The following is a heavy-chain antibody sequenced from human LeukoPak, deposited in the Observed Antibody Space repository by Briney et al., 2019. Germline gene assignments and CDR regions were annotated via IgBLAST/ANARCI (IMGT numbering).Heavy chain of an antibody. Sequence: GRSLRLSCAASGFTFSSYAMHWVRQAPGKGLEWVAVISYDGSNKYYGDSVKGRFTISRDNSKNTLYLQMNSLRAEDTAVYYCTRYCSGGSCYFRAFDIWGQGTMVTVSS. CDR2: ISYDGSNK. D-gene: IGHD2-15*01. CDR3: TRYCSGGSCYFRAFDI. V-gene: IGHV3-30-3*01. J-gene: IGHJ3*02. CDR1: GFTFSSYA.